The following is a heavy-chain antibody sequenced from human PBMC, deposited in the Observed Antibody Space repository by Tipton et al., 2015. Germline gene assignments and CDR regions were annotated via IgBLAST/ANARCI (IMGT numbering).Heavy chain of an antibody. CDR2: IYPSDSDT. Sequence: QLVQSGAEVKKPGESLKISCKGSGYSFSNYWIGWVRQMPGKGLEWMGIIYPSDSDTRYSPSFQGQVTISADKSISTAYLQWSSLKASDTAIYYCARQPLVYAINGWLDSWGQGTLVTVSS. CDR1: GYSFSNYW. V-gene: IGHV5-51*01. D-gene: IGHD2-8*01. CDR3: ARQPLVYAINGWLDS. J-gene: IGHJ5*01.